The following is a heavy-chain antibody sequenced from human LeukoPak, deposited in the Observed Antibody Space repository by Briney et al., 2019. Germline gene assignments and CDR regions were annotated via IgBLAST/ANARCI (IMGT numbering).Heavy chain of an antibody. CDR2: ISVSGGSK. CDR3: AKERQWLVPDSHFDY. Sequence: GGSLRLSCAASGFTFSSYAMSWVRQAPGKGLEWVSVISVSGGSKYYADSVKGRFTISRHNSKNTLHLQMKSLRAEDTAVYYCAKERQWLVPDSHFDYWGQGTLVTVSS. V-gene: IGHV3-23*01. J-gene: IGHJ4*02. CDR1: GFTFSSYA. D-gene: IGHD6-19*01.